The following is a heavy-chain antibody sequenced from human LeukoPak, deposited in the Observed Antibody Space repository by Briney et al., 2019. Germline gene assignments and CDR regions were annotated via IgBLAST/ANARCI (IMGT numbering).Heavy chain of an antibody. Sequence: PGGSLRLSCATSGFTFSSYAMSWVRQAPGKGLEWVSAISGSGGSTYYADSVKGRFTISRDNSKNTLYLQMNSLRAEDTAVYYCATDGSITGPFDPWGQGTLVTVSS. D-gene: IGHD1-20*01. V-gene: IGHV3-23*01. J-gene: IGHJ5*02. CDR3: ATDGSITGPFDP. CDR1: GFTFSSYA. CDR2: ISGSGGST.